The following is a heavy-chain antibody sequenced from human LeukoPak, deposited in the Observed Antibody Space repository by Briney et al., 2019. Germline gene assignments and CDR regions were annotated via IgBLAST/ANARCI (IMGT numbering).Heavy chain of an antibody. CDR1: GGSISSSSYY. CDR3: ARGDITIFGVVTIPLDY. CDR2: IYYSGST. V-gene: IGHV4-39*07. J-gene: IGHJ4*02. D-gene: IGHD3-3*01. Sequence: SETLSLTCTDSGGSISSSSYYWGWIRQPPGKGLEWIGSIYYSGSTYYNPSLKSRVTISVDTSKNQFSLKLSSVTAADTAVYYCARGDITIFGVVTIPLDYWGQGTLVTVSS.